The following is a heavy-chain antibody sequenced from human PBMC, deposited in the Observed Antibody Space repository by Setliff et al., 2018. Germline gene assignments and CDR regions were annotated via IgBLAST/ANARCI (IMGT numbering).Heavy chain of an antibody. CDR2: INPSGGST. CDR1: GYTFTSYY. Sequence: ASVKVSCKASGYTFTSYYMHWVRQAPGQGLEWMGIINPSGGSTSYAQKFQGRVTMTRDTSTSTVYMGLSSLRSEDTAVYYCARDSRTTVTYYWGQGTLVTVSS. V-gene: IGHV1-46*01. D-gene: IGHD4-17*01. CDR3: ARDSRTTVTYY. J-gene: IGHJ4*02.